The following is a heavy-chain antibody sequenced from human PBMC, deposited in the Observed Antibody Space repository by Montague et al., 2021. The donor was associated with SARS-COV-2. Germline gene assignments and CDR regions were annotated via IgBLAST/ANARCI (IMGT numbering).Heavy chain of an antibody. CDR1: SGSISNGGYY. Sequence: TLSLTCTVSSGSISNGGYYCSWIRQHPGKGLEWIGYMYDSGSTYYNPSLTSRVTMSLDTSKNQFSLKLSSVTAADTAVYYCARGDGVVVAAPYIWGQGTMVIVSS. CDR3: ARGDGVVVAAPYI. V-gene: IGHV4-31*03. J-gene: IGHJ3*02. CDR2: MYDSGST. D-gene: IGHD2-15*01.